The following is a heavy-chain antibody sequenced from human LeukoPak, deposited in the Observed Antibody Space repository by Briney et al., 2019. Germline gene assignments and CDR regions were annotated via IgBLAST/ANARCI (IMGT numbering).Heavy chain of an antibody. CDR2: IYYSGST. CDR3: ARDSIAAAEHAFDI. V-gene: IGHV4-39*07. CDR1: GGSISSSSYY. Sequence: SETLSLTCTVSGGSISSSSYYWGWIRQPPGKGLEWFGSIYYSGSTYYNPSLKSRVTISVDTSKNQFSLKLSSVTAADTAVYYCARDSIAAAEHAFDIWGQGTMVTVSS. D-gene: IGHD6-13*01. J-gene: IGHJ3*02.